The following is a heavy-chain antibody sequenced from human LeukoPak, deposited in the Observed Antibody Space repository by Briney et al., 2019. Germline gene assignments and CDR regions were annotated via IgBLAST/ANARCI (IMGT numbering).Heavy chain of an antibody. CDR2: ISTYNGDT. Sequence: SVKVSCKASGYAFKKYAISWVRQAPGQGLEWLGWISTYNGDTNYAQNFKGRVTITTDTSTSTAYMELRSLRSDDTAVYYCTRDPSNSSGWYIYFDYWGQGALVTVSS. CDR1: GYAFKKYA. CDR3: TRDPSNSSGWYIYFDY. V-gene: IGHV1-18*01. D-gene: IGHD6-19*01. J-gene: IGHJ4*02.